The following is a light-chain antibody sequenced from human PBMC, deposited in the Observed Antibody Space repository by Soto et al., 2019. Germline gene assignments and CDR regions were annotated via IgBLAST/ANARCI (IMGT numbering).Light chain of an antibody. CDR2: AAS. J-gene: IGKJ1*01. CDR1: QGISSY. V-gene: IGKV1-8*01. Sequence: AIRMTQSPSSLSASTGDRVTITCRASQGISSYLAWYQQKPGKAPKLLIYAASTLQSGVPSRFSGSGSGTDFTLTISCLQSADFATYYCQHYYSYPQTFGQGTKVDI. CDR3: QHYYSYPQT.